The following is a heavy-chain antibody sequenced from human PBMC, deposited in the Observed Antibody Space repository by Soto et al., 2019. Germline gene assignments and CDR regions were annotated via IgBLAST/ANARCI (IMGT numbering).Heavy chain of an antibody. D-gene: IGHD3-22*01. J-gene: IGHJ4*02. V-gene: IGHV3-23*01. CDR2: ISGSGSST. CDR1: GFTFSSHW. Sequence: GESLKISCAGSGFTFSSHWMSWVRQAPGKGLEWVSAISGSGSSTYYADSVKGRFTISRDNSKNTLYLQMNSLRAEDTAVYYCAKLSFYDSSGSPDYWGQGTLVTVSS. CDR3: AKLSFYDSSGSPDY.